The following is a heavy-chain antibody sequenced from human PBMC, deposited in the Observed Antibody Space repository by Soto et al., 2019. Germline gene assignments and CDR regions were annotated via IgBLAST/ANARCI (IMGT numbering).Heavy chain of an antibody. D-gene: IGHD3-22*01. V-gene: IGHV4-34*01. CDR1: GGSFSGYY. CDR2: INHSGST. CDR3: ARGDIYYYDSSGFSLTGFDP. J-gene: IGHJ5*02. Sequence: QVQLQQWGAGLLKPSETLSLTCAVYGGSFSGYYWSWIRQPPGKGLEWIGEINHSGSTNYNPSLKSRVTISVDTSKNHFSLKLSSVTAADPAMYYCARGDIYYYDSSGFSLTGFDPWGQGTLVTVSS.